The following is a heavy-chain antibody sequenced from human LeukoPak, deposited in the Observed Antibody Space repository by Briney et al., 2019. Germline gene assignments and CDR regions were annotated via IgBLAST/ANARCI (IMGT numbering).Heavy chain of an antibody. CDR1: GFSFSDYD. V-gene: IGHV4-34*01. D-gene: IGHD5-24*01. CDR3: ARGRDRSKAGDH. J-gene: IGHJ4*02. CDR2: IHPSGIF. Sequence: GSLTLSCSASGFSFSDYDMNWVRQAPGKGLEWIGEIHPSGIFYYNSSLVSRVTISIDTSKSQFSLRLTSVTAADTAFYYCARGRDRSKAGDHWGQGSLVTVSS.